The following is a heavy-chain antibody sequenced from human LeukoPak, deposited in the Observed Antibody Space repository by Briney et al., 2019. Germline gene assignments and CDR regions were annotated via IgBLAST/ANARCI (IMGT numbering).Heavy chain of an antibody. J-gene: IGHJ4*02. CDR3: ANLYYYDSSGYYKDLIDY. D-gene: IGHD3-22*01. CDR2: ISGSGGST. Sequence: GGSLRLSCSASGFPFSSYAMHWVRQAPGKGLEWVSAISGSGGSTYYADSVKGRFTISRDNSKNTLYLQMNSLRAEDTAVYYCANLYYYDSSGYYKDLIDYWGQGTLVTVSS. CDR1: GFPFSSYA. V-gene: IGHV3-23*01.